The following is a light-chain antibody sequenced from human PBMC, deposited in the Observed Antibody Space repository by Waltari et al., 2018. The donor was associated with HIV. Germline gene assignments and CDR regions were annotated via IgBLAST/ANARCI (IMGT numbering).Light chain of an antibody. J-gene: IGLJ3*02. CDR1: TSNIGRNS. V-gene: IGLV1-44*01. CDR3: AAWDDTLNGRGV. CDR2: SDN. Sequence: QSALTQSPSASGTPGQTVTILCSGVTSNIGRNSVNWYLQVPGTAPKLLIYSDNRRPAGVPDRFSGSKSGTSASLAISGLQSDDEATYYCAAWDDTLNGRGVFGGGTKLTVL.